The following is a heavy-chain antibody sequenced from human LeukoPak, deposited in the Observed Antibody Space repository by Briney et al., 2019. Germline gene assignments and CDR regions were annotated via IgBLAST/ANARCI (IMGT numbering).Heavy chain of an antibody. J-gene: IGHJ4*02. Sequence: SETLSLTCTVSGGSISSSSYYWSWIRQPPGKGLEWIGYIYYSGSTNYNPSLKSRVTISVDTSKNQFSLKLSSVTAADTAVYYCAGSDSSGYYYEGVTDYWGQGTLVTVSS. D-gene: IGHD3-22*01. V-gene: IGHV4-61*01. CDR3: AGSDSSGYYYEGVTDY. CDR2: IYYSGST. CDR1: GGSISSSSYY.